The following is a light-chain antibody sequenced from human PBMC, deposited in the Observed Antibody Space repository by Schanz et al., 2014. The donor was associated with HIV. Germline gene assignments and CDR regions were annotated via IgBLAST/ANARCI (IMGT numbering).Light chain of an antibody. V-gene: IGLV1-40*01. CDR2: GNS. J-gene: IGLJ2*01. CDR1: NSNIGAGYD. CDR3: QSYDSSLRASV. Sequence: QSVLTQPPSVSGAPGQRVTISCTGSNSNIGAGYDVHWYQQPPGTAPKLLIYGNSNRPSGVPDRFSGSRSGTSASLAITGLQAEDEADYYCQSYDSSLRASVFGGGTKLTVL.